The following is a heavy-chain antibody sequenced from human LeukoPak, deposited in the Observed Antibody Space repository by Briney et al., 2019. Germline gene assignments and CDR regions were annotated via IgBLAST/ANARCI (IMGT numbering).Heavy chain of an antibody. V-gene: IGHV1-18*01. CDR3: ARFHPQSHNWNYDNWFDP. J-gene: IGHJ5*02. D-gene: IGHD1-7*01. Sequence: GASVKVSCKASGYTFTSYGISWVRQAPGQGLEWMGWISAYNGNTNYAQKLQGRVTMTTDTSTSTAYMELRSLRSDDTAVYYCARFHPQSHNWNYDNWFDPWGQGTLVTVSS. CDR2: ISAYNGNT. CDR1: GYTFTSYG.